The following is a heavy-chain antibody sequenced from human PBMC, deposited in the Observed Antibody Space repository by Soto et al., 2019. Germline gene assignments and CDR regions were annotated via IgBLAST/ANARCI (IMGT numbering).Heavy chain of an antibody. V-gene: IGHV2-26*01. CDR3: ARMFNRRSFDY. Sequence: CCPTLVNPTETLTLTCTVSGFSLSNARMGVSWIRQPPGKALEWLAHIFSNDEKSYSTSLKSRLTISKDTSKSQVVLTMTNMDPVDTATYYCARMFNRRSFDYWGQGTLVTVSS. CDR1: GFSLSNARMG. CDR2: IFSNDEK. J-gene: IGHJ4*02.